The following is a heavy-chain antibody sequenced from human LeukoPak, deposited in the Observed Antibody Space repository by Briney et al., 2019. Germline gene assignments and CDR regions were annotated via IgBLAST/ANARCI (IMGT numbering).Heavy chain of an antibody. V-gene: IGHV3-11*05. Sequence: PGGSLRLSCAASGFTFSDYYMSWIRQTPGKGLEWISYISSIGSHTNYADSVKGRFTISRDSAKNSLDLQMDSLRVEDTAVYYCAREGIAVADDAFDIWGQGTMVTVSS. J-gene: IGHJ3*02. D-gene: IGHD6-19*01. CDR1: GFTFSDYY. CDR2: ISSIGSHT. CDR3: AREGIAVADDAFDI.